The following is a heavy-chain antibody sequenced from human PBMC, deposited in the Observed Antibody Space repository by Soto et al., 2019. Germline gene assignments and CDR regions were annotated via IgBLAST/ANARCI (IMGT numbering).Heavy chain of an antibody. CDR3: TSLRITIFEVVLMDV. D-gene: IGHD3-3*01. Sequence: GGSLRLSCAASGFTFSNAWMNWVRQAPGKGLEWVGRIKSKTDGATTDYAAPVKGRFTISRDDSKNTLYLQINSLKTEDTAVYYCTSLRITIFEVVLMDVWGQGTTVTGSS. J-gene: IGHJ6*02. V-gene: IGHV3-15*07. CDR1: GFTFSNAW. CDR2: IKSKTDGATT.